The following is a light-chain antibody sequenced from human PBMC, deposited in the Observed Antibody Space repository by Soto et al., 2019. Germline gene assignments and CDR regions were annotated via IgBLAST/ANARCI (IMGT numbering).Light chain of an antibody. CDR2: KAS. Sequence: STLSASVVDRVTITCRASQSISSWLAWYQQKPGKAPNLLIYKASSLESGVPSRFSGSGSGTEYTLTISSLQPDDFATYYCQQYNSYPWTFGPGTKVDIK. CDR3: QQYNSYPWT. CDR1: QSISSW. J-gene: IGKJ1*01. V-gene: IGKV1-5*03.